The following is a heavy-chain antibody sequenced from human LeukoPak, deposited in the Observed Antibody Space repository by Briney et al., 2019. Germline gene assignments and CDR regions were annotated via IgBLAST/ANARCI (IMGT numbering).Heavy chain of an antibody. CDR2: ISGSGGNT. CDR3: AKAPTGSRGRLEY. J-gene: IGHJ4*02. CDR1: GFTFSNYA. V-gene: IGHV3-23*01. Sequence: TGGSLRLSCAAAGFTFSNYAMNWVRQAPGKGLEWVSGISGSGGNTYYADSVKGRFTISRDNSKNTLYLQMNSLRAEDTAVYYCAKAPTGSRGRLEYWGQGTLVTVSS. D-gene: IGHD1-26*01.